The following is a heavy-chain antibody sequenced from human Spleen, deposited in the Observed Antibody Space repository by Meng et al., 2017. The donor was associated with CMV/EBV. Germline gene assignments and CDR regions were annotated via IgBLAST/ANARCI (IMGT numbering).Heavy chain of an antibody. CDR3: ASAADQLSYYYYGMDV. V-gene: IGHV1-69*02. J-gene: IGHJ6*02. CDR1: GGTFSSHI. CDR2: IIPILGVA. Sequence: SVKVSCKASGGTFSSHIFSRVRQAPGQGLDWMGRIIPILGVANYAQKFQGRVTITADKSTSTAYMELSSLRSEDTAVYYCASAADQLSYYYYGMDVWGQGTTVTVSS. D-gene: IGHD2-2*01.